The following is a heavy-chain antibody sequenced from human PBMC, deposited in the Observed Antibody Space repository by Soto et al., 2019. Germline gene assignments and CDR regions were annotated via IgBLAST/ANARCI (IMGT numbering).Heavy chain of an antibody. D-gene: IGHD3-10*01. Sequence: EVQLVESGGGLVQPGESLRLSCAASGFTVSNYHMTWVRQAPGKGLEWVSAVYADGATSHADSVKDRFTVSRDNSRNELNLQMGGLGGEDPAVYCCAGSGGGLDYWGQGTLVTVSS. CDR1: GFTVSNYH. J-gene: IGHJ4*02. CDR3: AGSGGGLDY. V-gene: IGHV3-66*01. CDR2: VYADGAT.